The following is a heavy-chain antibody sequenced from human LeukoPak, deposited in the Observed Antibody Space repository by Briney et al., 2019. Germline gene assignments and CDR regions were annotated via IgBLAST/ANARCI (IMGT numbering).Heavy chain of an antibody. Sequence: GRSLRLSCAASGFTFDDYAMHWVRQAPGKGLEWVSGISWNSGSIGYADSVKGRFTISRDNAKNSLYLQMNSLRAEDTAVYYCAKLSGRQQPSMDVWGKGTTVTISS. V-gene: IGHV3-9*01. D-gene: IGHD6-13*01. CDR3: AKLSGRQQPSMDV. CDR1: GFTFDDYA. CDR2: ISWNSGSI. J-gene: IGHJ6*03.